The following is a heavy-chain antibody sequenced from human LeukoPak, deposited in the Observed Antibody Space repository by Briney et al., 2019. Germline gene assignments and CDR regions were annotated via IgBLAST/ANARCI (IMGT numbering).Heavy chain of an antibody. CDR2: TYYRSKWYN. Sequence: SQTLSLTCAISGDSVSSNSAAWNWIRQSPSRGPEWLGRTYYRSKWYNDYAVSVKSRITINPDTSKNQFSLQLNSVTPEDTAVYYCARDHIVSGRYYYGMDVWGQGTTVTVSS. CDR1: GDSVSSNSAA. V-gene: IGHV6-1*01. D-gene: IGHD2-21*01. CDR3: ARDHIVSGRYYYGMDV. J-gene: IGHJ6*02.